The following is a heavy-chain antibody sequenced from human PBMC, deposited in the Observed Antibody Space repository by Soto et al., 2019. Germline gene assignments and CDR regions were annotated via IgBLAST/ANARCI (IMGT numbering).Heavy chain of an antibody. CDR3: ARYCGDCYSPLCY. J-gene: IGHJ4*02. V-gene: IGHV4-30-4*01. CDR1: GGSISSGDYY. Sequence: QVQLQESGPGLVKPSQTLSLTCTVSGGSISSGDYYWSWIRQPPGKGLEWIGYIYYSGSTYYNQSLKRRVTISVDTSKKQFSLKLSSVTAADTGVYYCARYCGDCYSPLCYWGQGTLVTVSS. CDR2: IYYSGST. D-gene: IGHD2-21*02.